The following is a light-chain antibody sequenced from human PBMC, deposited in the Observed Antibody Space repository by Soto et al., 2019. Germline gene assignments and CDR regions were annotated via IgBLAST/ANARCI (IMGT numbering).Light chain of an antibody. CDR2: AAS. CDR3: QQSYSTPYT. CDR1: QSISSY. V-gene: IGKV1-39*01. J-gene: IGKJ2*01. Sequence: DIQMTQSPSSLSASVGDRVTITCRASQSISSYLNWYQQKPGKAPKLPFYAASSLQSGVPSRFSGSAYWTDFSLTISSLQPEDFATYYCQQSYSTPYTFVQGTKLEIK.